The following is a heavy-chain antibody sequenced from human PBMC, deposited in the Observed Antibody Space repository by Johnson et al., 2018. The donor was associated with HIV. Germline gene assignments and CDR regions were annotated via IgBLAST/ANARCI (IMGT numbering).Heavy chain of an antibody. CDR2: ISYDGSNK. D-gene: IGHD3-22*01. CDR3: ERSTMIEDAVDI. V-gene: IGHV3-30-3*01. CDR1: GFTFSTFA. Sequence: QVQLVESGGDVVQPGRSLRLSCAASGFTFSTFAMHWVRQAPGKGLEWVAVISYDGSNKYYADSVKGRFTISRDNSKNTLYLQMNSLGAEDTAVYYCERSTMIEDAVDIWGQGTMVTVSS. J-gene: IGHJ3*02.